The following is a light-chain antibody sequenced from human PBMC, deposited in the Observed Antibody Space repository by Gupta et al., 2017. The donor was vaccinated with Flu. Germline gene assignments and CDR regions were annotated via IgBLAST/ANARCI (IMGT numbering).Light chain of an antibody. J-gene: IGLJ3*02. Sequence: NFMLTPPHSVSESPRKTVTISCTRTRGSIANNFVQWYQQRPGSGPTTVIYEDTQRPSGVPDRFSGSIDSSSNSASLTISGLETEDEADYYCQSDDSSHHWVFGGGTKLTVL. CDR1: RGSIANNF. V-gene: IGLV6-57*03. CDR3: QSDDSSHHWV. CDR2: EDT.